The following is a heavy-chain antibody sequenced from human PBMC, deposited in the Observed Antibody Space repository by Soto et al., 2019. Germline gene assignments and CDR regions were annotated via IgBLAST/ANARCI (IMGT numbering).Heavy chain of an antibody. J-gene: IGHJ4*02. D-gene: IGHD3-9*01. CDR2: INSDGSST. V-gene: IGHV3-74*01. Sequence: GGSLRLSCAASGFTFSSYWMHWVRQAPGKGLVWVSRINSDGSSTSYADSVKGRFTISRDNAKNTLYLQMNSLRAEDTAVYYCARVEEYPPYFDWLLSSGGYYFDYWGQGTLVTVSS. CDR1: GFTFSSYW. CDR3: ARVEEYPPYFDWLLSSGGYYFDY.